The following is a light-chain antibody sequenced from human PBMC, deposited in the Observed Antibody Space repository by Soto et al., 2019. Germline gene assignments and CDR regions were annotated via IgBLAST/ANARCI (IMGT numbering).Light chain of an antibody. CDR3: SSFAGRNNLL. CDR2: EVS. V-gene: IGLV2-8*01. Sequence: QSALTQPPSASGSPGQSVTISCTGTSSDVGGYNFDSWYQQHPGKAPKLLIYEVSKRPSGVPDRFSGSKSDNTASLTVSGLQAEDEADYYCSSFAGRNNLLFGGGTKLTVL. CDR1: SSDVGGYNF. J-gene: IGLJ2*01.